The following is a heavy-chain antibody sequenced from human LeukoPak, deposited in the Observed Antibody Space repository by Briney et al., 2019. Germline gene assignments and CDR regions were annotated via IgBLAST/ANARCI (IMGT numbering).Heavy chain of an antibody. CDR2: ISSTSSYI. V-gene: IGHV3-21*01. CDR1: GFIFNSHS. D-gene: IGHD2-21*02. J-gene: IGHJ4*02. CDR3: ARGVVTAISDY. Sequence: GGSLRLSCAASGFIFNSHSMNWVRQAPGKGLEWVSSISSTSSYIYYADSVKGRFTISRDNAKNSLYLQMNSLRAEDTAVYYCARGVVTAISDYWGQGTLVTVSS.